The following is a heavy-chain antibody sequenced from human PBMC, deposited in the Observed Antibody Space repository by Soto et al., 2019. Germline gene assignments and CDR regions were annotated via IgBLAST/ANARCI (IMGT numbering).Heavy chain of an antibody. J-gene: IGHJ3*02. V-gene: IGHV4-30-4*01. CDR1: GGSISSGDYY. Sequence: SETLSLTCTVSGGSISSGDYYWSWIRQPPGKGLEWIGYIYYSGSTYYNPSLKSRVTISVDTSKNQFSLKLSSVTAADSAVYYCARVVVVVTAPRRAFDIWGQGTMVTVSS. CDR2: IYYSGST. CDR3: ARVVVVVTAPRRAFDI. D-gene: IGHD2-21*02.